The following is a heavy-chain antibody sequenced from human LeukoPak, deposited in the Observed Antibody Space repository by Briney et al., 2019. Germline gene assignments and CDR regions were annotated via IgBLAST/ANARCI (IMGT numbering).Heavy chain of an antibody. Sequence: SETLSLTCTVSGGSINSGGHCCNWIRQHPGKGLEWIGYIYYSGSTYYNPSLKSRLTISVDTSKNQFSLKLSSVTAADTAVYYCARDRGYGMDVWGQGTTVTVSS. CDR3: ARDRGYGMDV. CDR1: GGSINSGGHC. V-gene: IGHV4-31*03. J-gene: IGHJ6*02. CDR2: IYYSGST.